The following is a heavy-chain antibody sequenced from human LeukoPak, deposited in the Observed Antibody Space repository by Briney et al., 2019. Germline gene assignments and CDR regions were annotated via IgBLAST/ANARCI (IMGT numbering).Heavy chain of an antibody. V-gene: IGHV4-61*01. CDR1: RGSVSSGSYY. CDR2: IFHSGST. Sequence: SETLSLTCSVSRGSVSSGSYYWSWIRQPPRKGLEWIGYIFHSGSTNYNPSLKSRVTISLDTSKNQFSLKLSSVTAADTAVFYCARHGGSYTFDYWGQGTLVTVSS. CDR3: ARHGGSYTFDY. D-gene: IGHD1-26*01. J-gene: IGHJ4*02.